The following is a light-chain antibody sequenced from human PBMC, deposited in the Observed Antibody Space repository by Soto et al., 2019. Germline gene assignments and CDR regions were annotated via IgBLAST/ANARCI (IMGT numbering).Light chain of an antibody. Sequence: EIVLSQSPGTLSLSAGERASLSCRASQSVITTYLAWYQQKPGQAPRLLIYGASRRATGIPDRFSGSGSGTDFTLTISRLEPEDFAVYYCQQYGSSITFGQGTRLEI. CDR3: QQYGSSIT. V-gene: IGKV3-20*01. CDR2: GAS. J-gene: IGKJ5*01. CDR1: QSVITTY.